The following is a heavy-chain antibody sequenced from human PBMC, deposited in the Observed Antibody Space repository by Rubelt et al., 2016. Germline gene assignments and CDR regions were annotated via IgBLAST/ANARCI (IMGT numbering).Heavy chain of an antibody. Sequence: QVQLQQWGAGLLKPSETLSLTCAVYGGSFSGYYWIWIRQPPGKGLEWIGEINHSGSTNYNPSLKSRVTISVEKSKNQFSRKLSSVTAADTAVYYCAREKQYYYGSGSYIWFDPWGQGTLVTVSS. V-gene: IGHV4-34*01. J-gene: IGHJ5*02. CDR2: INHSGST. CDR3: AREKQYYYGSGSYIWFDP. D-gene: IGHD3-10*01. CDR1: GGSFSGYY.